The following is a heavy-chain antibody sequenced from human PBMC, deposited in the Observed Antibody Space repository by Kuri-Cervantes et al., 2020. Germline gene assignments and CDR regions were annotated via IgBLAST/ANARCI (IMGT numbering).Heavy chain of an antibody. Sequence: GGSLRLSCAASGFTFSSYWMSWVRQAPGKGLEWVANIKQDGSEKYYVDSVKGRFTISRDNAKNSLYLQMNSLRAEDTALYYCAKQIVGATIFAFDIWGQGTMVTVSS. J-gene: IGHJ3*02. CDR2: IKQDGSEK. CDR1: GFTFSSYW. D-gene: IGHD1-26*01. V-gene: IGHV3-7*03. CDR3: AKQIVGATIFAFDI.